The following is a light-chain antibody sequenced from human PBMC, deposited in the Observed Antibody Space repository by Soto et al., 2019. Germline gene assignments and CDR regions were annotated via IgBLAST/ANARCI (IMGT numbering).Light chain of an antibody. CDR3: SSYTDSSNYV. V-gene: IGLV2-14*01. Sequence: QSVLTQPASVSGSPGQSITISCTGTSSDLAIYNYVSWYQQQPGKAPKLMSYQVTNRPSGVSNRFSGSRSGNTASLTTSGLQAEDEADYYCSSYTDSSNYVFGTGTKVTVL. J-gene: IGLJ1*01. CDR1: SSDLAIYNY. CDR2: QVT.